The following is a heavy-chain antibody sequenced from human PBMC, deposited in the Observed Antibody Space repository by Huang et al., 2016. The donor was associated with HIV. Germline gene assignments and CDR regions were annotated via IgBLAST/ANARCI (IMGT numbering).Heavy chain of an antibody. CDR2: RFPEDSDT. J-gene: IGHJ4*02. Sequence: VQLVQSGAEVKKPGESLKISCKGSGYSFSSYWIAWVRQMPGNGLEWMGIRFPEDSDTTYSPSLEGKVTISADKSIGTAYLQWSSLKASDTAMYYCARRFSSSSGYFDYWGQGSLVTVSS. CDR1: GYSFSSYW. D-gene: IGHD6-6*01. CDR3: ARRFSSSSGYFDY. V-gene: IGHV5-51*01.